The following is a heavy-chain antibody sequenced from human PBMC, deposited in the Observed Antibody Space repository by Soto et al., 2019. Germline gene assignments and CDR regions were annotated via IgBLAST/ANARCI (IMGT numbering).Heavy chain of an antibody. J-gene: IGHJ3*02. CDR3: ARGHDADDAFDI. Sequence: GGSLRLSCAASGFTFSSYGMHWVRQAPGKGLEWVAVIWYDGSNKYYADSVKGRFTISRDNSKNTLYLQMNSLRAEDTAVYYCARGHDADDAFDIWGQGTMVTVSS. D-gene: IGHD2-2*01. CDR2: IWYDGSNK. CDR1: GFTFSSYG. V-gene: IGHV3-33*01.